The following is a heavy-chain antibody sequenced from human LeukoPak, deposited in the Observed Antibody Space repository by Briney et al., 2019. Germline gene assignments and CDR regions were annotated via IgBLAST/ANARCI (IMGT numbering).Heavy chain of an antibody. V-gene: IGHV3-48*03. CDR3: ARRRDSSDGKDFDY. J-gene: IGHJ4*02. D-gene: IGHD3-22*01. CDR2: ISSSGSTI. CDR1: GFTLSTSE. Sequence: LAGGSLRLSCAASGFTLSTSEMNWVRQAPGKGLEWVSYISSSGSTIYYADSVKGQFTISRDSAKNSLYLQMNSLRAEDTAVYYCARRRDSSDGKDFDYWGQGTLVTVSS.